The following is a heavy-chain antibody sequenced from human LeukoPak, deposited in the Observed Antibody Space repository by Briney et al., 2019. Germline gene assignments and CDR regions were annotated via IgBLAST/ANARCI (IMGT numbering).Heavy chain of an antibody. V-gene: IGHV3-53*01. CDR3: AGRGQLPYYYYGMDV. CDR2: IYSGGST. CDR1: GFTVSSNY. Sequence: GGSLRLSCVASGFTVSSNYMSWVRQAPGKGLEWVSVIYSGGSTYYADSVKGRFTISRDNSKNTLYLQMNSLRAEDTAVYYCAGRGQLPYYYYGMDVWGQGTTVTVSS. D-gene: IGHD2-2*01. J-gene: IGHJ6*02.